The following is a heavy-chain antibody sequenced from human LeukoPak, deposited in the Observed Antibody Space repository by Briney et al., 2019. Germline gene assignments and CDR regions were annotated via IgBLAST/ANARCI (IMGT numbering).Heavy chain of an antibody. J-gene: IGHJ6*02. CDR3: TTARWELWHYFYYYGMDV. D-gene: IGHD1-26*01. V-gene: IGHV3-15*01. CDR1: GFTFSNAW. CDR2: IKSKTDGGTT. Sequence: PGGSLRLSCAASGFTFSNAWMSWVRQAPGKGLEWVGRIKSKTDGGTTDYAAPVKGRFTISRDDSKNTLYLQMNSLKTEDTAVYYCTTARWELWHYFYYYGMDVWGQGTTVTVSS.